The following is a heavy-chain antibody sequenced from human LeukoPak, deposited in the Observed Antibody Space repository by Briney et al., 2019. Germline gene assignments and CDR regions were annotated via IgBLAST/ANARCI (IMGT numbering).Heavy chain of an antibody. D-gene: IGHD2-15*01. CDR2: IDTNTGNP. CDR1: GYTFTNYT. J-gene: IGHJ4*02. CDR3: ARTLVAAPNQKAWSFDY. V-gene: IGHV7-4-1*02. Sequence: ASVKVSCKASGYTFTNYTLNWVRQAPGQGLEWMGWIDTNTGNPTYAQGFIGRFVFSLDTSVTTAYLQISSLKAEDTAVYYCARTLVAAPNQKAWSFDYWGQGTLVTVSS.